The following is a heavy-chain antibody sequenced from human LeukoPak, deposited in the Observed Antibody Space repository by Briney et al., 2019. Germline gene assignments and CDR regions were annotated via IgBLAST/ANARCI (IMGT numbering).Heavy chain of an antibody. V-gene: IGHV1-69*05. D-gene: IGHD4-23*01. Sequence: SVKGSCKASGGTFSSYAISWVRQAPGQGLEWMGGIIPIFGTANYAQKVQGRVTITTDESTSTAYMELSSLRSEDTAVYYCARISEGSYGGNQYFDYWGQGTLVTVSS. J-gene: IGHJ4*02. CDR3: ARISEGSYGGNQYFDY. CDR2: IIPIFGTA. CDR1: GGTFSSYA.